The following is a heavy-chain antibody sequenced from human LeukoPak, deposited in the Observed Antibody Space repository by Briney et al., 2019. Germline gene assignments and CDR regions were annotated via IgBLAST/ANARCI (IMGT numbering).Heavy chain of an antibody. CDR2: IYPGDSDT. D-gene: IGHD1-7*01. CDR3: ARRDSWNYKMFDY. V-gene: IGHV5-51*01. J-gene: IGHJ4*02. CDR1: GDSFTSYW. Sequence: HGESLKISCKGSGDSFTSYWIGWVRQMPGKGLEWMGIIYPGDSDTRYSPSFQGQVTISADKSISTAYLQWSSLKASDTAMYYCARRDSWNYKMFDYWGQGTLVTVSS.